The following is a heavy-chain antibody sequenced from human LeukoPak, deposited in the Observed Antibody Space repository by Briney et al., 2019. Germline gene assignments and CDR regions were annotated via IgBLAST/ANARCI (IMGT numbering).Heavy chain of an antibody. Sequence: ASVKVSCKASGYTFTSYDINWVRQAAGQGLEWMGWMNPNSGNTGYAQKFQGRVTITRNTSISTAYMELSSLRSEDTAVYYCARAYCSGGSCYLVDIWGQGTMVTVSS. V-gene: IGHV1-8*03. CDR3: ARAYCSGGSCYLVDI. CDR1: GYTFTSYD. J-gene: IGHJ3*02. CDR2: MNPNSGNT. D-gene: IGHD2-15*01.